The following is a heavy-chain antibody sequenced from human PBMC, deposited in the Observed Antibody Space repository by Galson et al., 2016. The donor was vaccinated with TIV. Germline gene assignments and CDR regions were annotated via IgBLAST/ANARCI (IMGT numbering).Heavy chain of an antibody. Sequence: KGLEWVSGITWNSVGIDYADSVKGRFTISRDNAKNSLYLQMNSLRPDDTALYYCAKEQSCGGDCYLFDFWGQGALATVSS. J-gene: IGHJ4*02. V-gene: IGHV3-9*01. CDR2: ITWNSVGI. D-gene: IGHD2-21*02. CDR3: AKEQSCGGDCYLFDF.